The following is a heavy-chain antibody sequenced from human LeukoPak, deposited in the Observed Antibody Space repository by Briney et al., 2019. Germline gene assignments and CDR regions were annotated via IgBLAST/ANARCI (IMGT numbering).Heavy chain of an antibody. D-gene: IGHD1-1*01. CDR2: IKQDGSEK. Sequence: PGGSLRLSCAAPGFTLSSYWMSWVRQAPGKGLEWVANIKQDGSEKYYVDSVKGRFTISRDNAKNSLYLQMNSLRAEDTAVYYCARPRPGYYMDVWGKGTTVTVSS. CDR3: ARPRPGYYMDV. J-gene: IGHJ6*03. V-gene: IGHV3-7*01. CDR1: GFTLSSYW.